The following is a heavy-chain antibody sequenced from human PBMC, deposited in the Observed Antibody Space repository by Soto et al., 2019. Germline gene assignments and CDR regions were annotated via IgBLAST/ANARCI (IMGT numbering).Heavy chain of an antibody. D-gene: IGHD3-3*01. J-gene: IGHJ6*03. Sequence: SETLSLTCTVSGGSISSYYWSWIRQPPGKGLEWIGYIYYSGSTNYNPSLKSRVTISVDTSKNQFSLKLSSVTAADTAVYYCARLLEWLSNTDYYYYYYMDVWGKGTTVTVSS. V-gene: IGHV4-59*08. CDR2: IYYSGST. CDR1: GGSISSYY. CDR3: ARLLEWLSNTDYYYYYYMDV.